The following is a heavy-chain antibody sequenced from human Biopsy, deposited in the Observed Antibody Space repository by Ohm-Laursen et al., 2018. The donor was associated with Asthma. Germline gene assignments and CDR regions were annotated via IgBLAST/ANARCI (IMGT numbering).Heavy chain of an antibody. CDR2: IYSGGTS. Sequence: SLRLSCAASGFAVSRDHMFWVRQAPGKGLEWVSVIYSGGTSHTADSVRGRVTISRDNSKNTVYLDISSLRTEDTAVFYCGIVVAANPFQGDCWGQGTLVTVSS. CDR1: GFAVSRDH. V-gene: IGHV3-66*02. D-gene: IGHD2-15*01. J-gene: IGHJ4*02. CDR3: GIVVAANPFQGDC.